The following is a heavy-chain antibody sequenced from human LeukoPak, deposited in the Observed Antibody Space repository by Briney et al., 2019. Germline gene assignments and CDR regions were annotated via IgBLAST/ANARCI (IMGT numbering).Heavy chain of an antibody. CDR2: ISGSSGSI. CDR3: ARANPPAISFFDW. J-gene: IGHJ4*02. Sequence: GGSLRLSCAASGFTFSGYSMNWVRLAPGKGLEWVSSISGSSGSIYYADSEKGRFTISRDNAKNSLDLQMNSLRAEDTAVYYCARANPPAISFFDWWGQGTLVSVSS. V-gene: IGHV3-21*01. CDR1: GFTFSGYS. D-gene: IGHD3-9*01.